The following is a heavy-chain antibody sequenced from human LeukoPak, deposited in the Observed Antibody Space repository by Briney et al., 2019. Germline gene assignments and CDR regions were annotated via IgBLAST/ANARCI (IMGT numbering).Heavy chain of an antibody. D-gene: IGHD6-6*01. CDR3: ARDSIIAARHDDYYMDV. Sequence: RASVKVSCKASNYSFTNFGISWVRQAPGQGLEWMGWISTYNGNTNYAQKFQGRVTMTTDTSTSTAYMELRSLRFDDTAVYYCARDSIIAARHDDYYMDVWGKGTTVFVSS. CDR2: ISTYNGNT. J-gene: IGHJ6*03. V-gene: IGHV1-18*01. CDR1: NYSFTNFG.